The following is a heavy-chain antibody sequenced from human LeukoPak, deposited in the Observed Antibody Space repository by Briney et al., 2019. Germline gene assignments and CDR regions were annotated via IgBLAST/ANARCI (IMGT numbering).Heavy chain of an antibody. J-gene: IGHJ4*02. CDR1: GGSISNYF. D-gene: IGHD6-13*01. CDR2: IDYSGST. CDR3: ASAEPRGIIWYPY. V-gene: IGHV4-59*12. Sequence: SETLSLTCTVSGGSISNYFWTWIRQPPGKGLEWIGYIDYSGSTNYNPSLKSRVTMSVDKSKNQFSLKLSSVTAADTAVYYCASAEPRGIIWYPYWGQGTLVTVSS.